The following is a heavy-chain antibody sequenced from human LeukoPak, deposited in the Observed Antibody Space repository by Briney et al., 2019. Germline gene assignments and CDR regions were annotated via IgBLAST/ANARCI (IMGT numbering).Heavy chain of an antibody. CDR3: AKDYYDSSGYYSLYYYYGMDV. CDR2: ISGSGGST. V-gene: IGHV3-23*01. J-gene: IGHJ6*02. D-gene: IGHD3-22*01. Sequence: GGSLRLSCAASGFTFSSYAMSWVRQAPGKGLEWVSAISGSGGSTYYADSVKGRFTISRDNSKNTLYLQMNSLRAEDTAVYYCAKDYYDSSGYYSLYYYYGMDVWGQGTTVTVSS. CDR1: GFTFSSYA.